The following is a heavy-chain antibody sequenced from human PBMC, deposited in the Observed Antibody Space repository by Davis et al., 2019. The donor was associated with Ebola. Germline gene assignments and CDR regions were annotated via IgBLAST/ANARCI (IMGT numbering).Heavy chain of an antibody. CDR1: GFTFSSYW. V-gene: IGHV3-30*18. CDR2: ISYDGSNK. CDR3: AKDYYDSSGRYFDY. Sequence: PGGSLRLSCAASGFTFSSYWMSWVRQAPGKGLEWVAVISYDGSNKYYADSVKGRFTISRDNSKSTLYLQMNSLRAEDTAVYYCAKDYYDSSGRYFDYWGQGTLVTVSS. D-gene: IGHD3-22*01. J-gene: IGHJ4*02.